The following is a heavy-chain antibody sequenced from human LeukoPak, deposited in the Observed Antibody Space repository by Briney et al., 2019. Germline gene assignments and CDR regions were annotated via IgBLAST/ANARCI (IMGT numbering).Heavy chain of an antibody. CDR3: ARVHQSGAVGAMAVEFDY. CDR1: GYTFTGYY. CDR2: INPNSGGT. Sequence: GASVKVSCKASGYTFTGYYMHWVRQAPGQGLEWMGWINPNSGGTNYAQKFQGRVTMTRDTSISTAYMELSRLRSDDTAVYYCARVHQSGAVGAMAVEFDYWGQGTLVTVSS. J-gene: IGHJ4*02. V-gene: IGHV1-2*02. D-gene: IGHD1-26*01.